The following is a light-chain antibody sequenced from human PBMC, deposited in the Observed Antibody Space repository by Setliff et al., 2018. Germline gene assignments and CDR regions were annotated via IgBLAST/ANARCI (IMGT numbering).Light chain of an antibody. V-gene: IGLV1-40*01. CDR3: QSYDSSLSSAV. Sequence: QSALTQPPSVSGAPGQRVTISCTGSSSNIGAGYDVHWYQQLPGTAPKLLIYRNINRPSGVPDRFSGSKSGTSASLAITGLQAEDEADYYCQSYDSSLSSAVFGGGTQLTVL. J-gene: IGLJ2*01. CDR1: SSNIGAGYD. CDR2: RNI.